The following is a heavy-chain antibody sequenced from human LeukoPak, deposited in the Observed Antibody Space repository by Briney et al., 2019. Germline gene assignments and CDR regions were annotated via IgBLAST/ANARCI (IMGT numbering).Heavy chain of an antibody. V-gene: IGHV1-69*13. D-gene: IGHD4-23*01. Sequence: ASVNVSCKASGGTFSSYAISWVRQAPGQGLEWMGGIIPIFGTANYAQKFQGRVTITAVESMSTAYMELSSLRSEDTAVYYCARGWLSGTTVVTPYNYWGQGTLVTVSS. CDR2: IIPIFGTA. CDR3: ARGWLSGTTVVTPYNY. CDR1: GGTFSSYA. J-gene: IGHJ4*02.